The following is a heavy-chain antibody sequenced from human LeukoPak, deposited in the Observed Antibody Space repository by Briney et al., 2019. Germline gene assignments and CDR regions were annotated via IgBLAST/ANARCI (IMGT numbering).Heavy chain of an antibody. CDR2: IYHSGTT. J-gene: IGHJ4*02. D-gene: IGHD4/OR15-4a*01. Sequence: SETLSLTCAVSGGSISSNYWWGWVRQSPVKGLEWIGEIYHSGTTNYNPSLTSRVTISVDTSKNQFSLKLSSVTAADTAVYYCARLTTARNTDYWGQGTLVTVSS. CDR1: GGSISSNYW. CDR3: ARLTTARNTDY. V-gene: IGHV4-4*02.